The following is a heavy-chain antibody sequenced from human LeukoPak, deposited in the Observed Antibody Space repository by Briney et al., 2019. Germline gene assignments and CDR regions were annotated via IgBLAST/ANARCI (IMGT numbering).Heavy chain of an antibody. V-gene: IGHV4-38-2*02. Sequence: SETLSLTCTVSGYSLSSGFFCDWIRQSPGKGLEWIGSFSHRGGSYHNPSLKSRVTISVDTSKNQFSLKLSSVTAADTAVYYCARARSVVVPPATHFDCWGQGTLVTASS. CDR1: GYSLSSGFF. J-gene: IGHJ4*02. D-gene: IGHD2-2*01. CDR3: ARARSVVVPPATHFDC. CDR2: FSHRGGS.